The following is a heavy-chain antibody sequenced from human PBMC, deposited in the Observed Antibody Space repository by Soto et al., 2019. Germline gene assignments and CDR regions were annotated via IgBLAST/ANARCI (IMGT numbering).Heavy chain of an antibody. V-gene: IGHV3-23*01. CDR2: ISGSGGST. Sequence: GGSLRLSCAASGFTFSSYAMSWVRQAPGKGLEWVSAISGSGGSTYYADSVKGRFTISRDNSKNTLYLQMNSLTAEDTAVYYCAKDLAPPTVTDYWGQGTLVTVSS. D-gene: IGHD4-17*01. CDR3: AKDLAPPTVTDY. CDR1: GFTFSSYA. J-gene: IGHJ4*02.